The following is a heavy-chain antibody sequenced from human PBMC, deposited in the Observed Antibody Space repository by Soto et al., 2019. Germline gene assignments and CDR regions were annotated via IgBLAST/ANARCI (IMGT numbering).Heavy chain of an antibody. J-gene: IGHJ3*02. CDR1: GYSFTSYG. CDR3: ASPYYDSSGYYFDAFDI. CDR2: IYPGDSDT. V-gene: IGHV5-51*01. D-gene: IGHD3-22*01. Sequence: GESLKISCKGSGYSFTSYGSGWVRQMPGKGLEWMGIIYPGDSDTRYSPSFQGQVTISADKSISTAYLQWSSLKASDTAMYYCASPYYDSSGYYFDAFDIWGQGTMVTVSS.